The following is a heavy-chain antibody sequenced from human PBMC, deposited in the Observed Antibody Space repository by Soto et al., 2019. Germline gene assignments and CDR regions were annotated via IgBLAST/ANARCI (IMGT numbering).Heavy chain of an antibody. J-gene: IGHJ6*02. Sequence: SETLSLTCAVSGGSISSSNWWSWVRQPPGKGLEWIGEIYHSGSTNYNPSLKSRVTISVDKSKNQFSLKLSSVTAADTAVYYCARDPTARYYGSGRYGMDVWGQGTTVTVSS. V-gene: IGHV4-4*02. CDR2: IYHSGST. CDR1: GGSISSSNW. D-gene: IGHD3-10*01. CDR3: ARDPTARYYGSGRYGMDV.